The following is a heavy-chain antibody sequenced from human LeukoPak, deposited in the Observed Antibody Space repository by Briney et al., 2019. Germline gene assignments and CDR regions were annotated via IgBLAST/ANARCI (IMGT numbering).Heavy chain of an antibody. V-gene: IGHV3-23*01. D-gene: IGHD2-2*01. CDR3: ATLEPFSGQLLFYH. J-gene: IGHJ4*02. CDR1: GCTFSSNA. CDR2: IDASSDST. Sequence: GGSLRLSCTASGCTFSSNAMSWVRRAPGKGLEWVSAIDASSDSTYYIDSVKGRFTLSRDISTNTLHLQMDSLRAEDTAVYYCATLEPFSGQLLFYHWGQGTLVTVSS.